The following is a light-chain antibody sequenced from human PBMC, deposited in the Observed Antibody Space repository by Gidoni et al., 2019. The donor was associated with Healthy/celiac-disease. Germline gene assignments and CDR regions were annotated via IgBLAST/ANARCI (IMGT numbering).Light chain of an antibody. CDR1: QSVLYSSNNKNY. CDR3: QQYYSTPPT. J-gene: IGKJ2*01. Sequence: DIVMTQSPDSLAVSLGERATINCKSSQSVLYSSNNKNYLAWYQQKPGQPPKLLIYWASTRESGVPDRFSGSGSGTDFNLTISRLQAEDVAVYYCQQYYSTPPTFGQGTKLEIK. CDR2: WAS. V-gene: IGKV4-1*01.